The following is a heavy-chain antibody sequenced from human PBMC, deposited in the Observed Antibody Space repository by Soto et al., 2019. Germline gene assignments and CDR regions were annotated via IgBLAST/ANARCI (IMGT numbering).Heavy chain of an antibody. CDR1: GFTFSNTW. CDR3: ARVRAETGYDCDY. J-gene: IGHJ4*02. Sequence: GGSLRLSCVTSGFTFSNTWLHWVRQAPGKGLVWVARINKDGSSTAYAGSVKGRFTISRDNAKNTLYLQMNNLRVEDTALYYCARVRAETGYDCDYWGQGTLVTVSS. CDR2: INKDGSST. V-gene: IGHV3-74*01. D-gene: IGHD3-9*01.